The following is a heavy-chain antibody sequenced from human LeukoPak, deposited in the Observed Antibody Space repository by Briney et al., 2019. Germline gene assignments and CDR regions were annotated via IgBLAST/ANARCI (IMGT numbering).Heavy chain of an antibody. V-gene: IGHV3-23*01. J-gene: IGHJ5*02. CDR3: ARDLDWGAFDA. CDR2: ISPSGSIS. Sequence: GGSLRLSCAASGFTFSSYEMNWVRQAPGKGLEWVSGISPSGSISYYADSVKGRFTISRDNSKNTVSLQMNSLRAEDTALYYCARDLDWGAFDAWGQGILVTVSS. CDR1: GFTFSSYE. D-gene: IGHD3-9*01.